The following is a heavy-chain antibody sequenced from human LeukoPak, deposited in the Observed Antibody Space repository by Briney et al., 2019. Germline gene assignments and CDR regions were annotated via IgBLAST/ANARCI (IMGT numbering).Heavy chain of an antibody. CDR3: AKEEGRCDTTSCAPFDY. D-gene: IGHD2-2*01. J-gene: IGHJ4*02. CDR1: GYTFTDYY. Sequence: ASVKVSCKASGYTFTDYYMHWVRQAPGQGLEWMGWINPNSGDTNYAQKFQGRVTVTRDTSISTAYMELSRLRSDDTAVYYCAKEEGRCDTTSCAPFDYWGQGTLVTVSS. CDR2: INPNSGDT. V-gene: IGHV1-2*02.